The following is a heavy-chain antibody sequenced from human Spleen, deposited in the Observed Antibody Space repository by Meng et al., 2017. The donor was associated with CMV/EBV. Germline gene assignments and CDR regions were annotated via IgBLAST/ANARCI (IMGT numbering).Heavy chain of an antibody. CDR1: GFTFSSYS. J-gene: IGHJ4*02. Sequence: GESLKISCAASGFTFSSYSMNWVRQAPGKGLEWVAVISYDGSNKYYADSVKGRFTISRDNSKNTLYLQMNSLRAEDTAVYYCAKDSHLSGIAAAGYFDYWGQGTLVTVSS. V-gene: IGHV3-30*18. CDR3: AKDSHLSGIAAAGYFDY. CDR2: ISYDGSNK. D-gene: IGHD6-13*01.